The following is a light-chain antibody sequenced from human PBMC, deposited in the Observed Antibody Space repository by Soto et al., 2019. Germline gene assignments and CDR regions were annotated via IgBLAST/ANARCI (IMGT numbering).Light chain of an antibody. CDR1: SSNIGSNS. CDR2: SNN. V-gene: IGLV1-44*01. Sequence: QSGLTEPPSASGTPGQRVTISCSGSSSNIGSNSVNWYQQLPGAAPKLLIYSNNQRPSGVPDRFSGSKSGTSASLAISGLQSEDEADYYCAAWDDSLNGREVFGTGTKVTVL. J-gene: IGLJ1*01. CDR3: AAWDDSLNGREV.